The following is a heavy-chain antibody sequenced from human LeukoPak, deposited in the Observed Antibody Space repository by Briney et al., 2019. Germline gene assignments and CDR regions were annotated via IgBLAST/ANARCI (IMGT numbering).Heavy chain of an antibody. CDR1: GFTFDDYA. V-gene: IGHV3-9*01. J-gene: IGHJ6*03. CDR2: INWNSRNI. CDR3: AKASGGTYYYYMDV. Sequence: GRSLRLSCAASGFTFDDYAMHWVRQAPGKVLEWVSCINWNSRNIGYADSVKGRFTISRDNAKNSLYLQMNSLRAEDTALYYCAKASGGTYYYYMDVWGKGTTVTVSS. D-gene: IGHD3-3*01.